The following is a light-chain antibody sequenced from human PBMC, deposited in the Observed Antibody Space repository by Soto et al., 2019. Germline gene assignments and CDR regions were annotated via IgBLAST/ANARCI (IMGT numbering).Light chain of an antibody. J-gene: IGKJ4*01. CDR2: DTS. V-gene: IGKV3-11*01. CDR1: QSVSRY. CDR3: HRYYNWPPA. Sequence: EIVLTQSPDTLSLSPGESATLSCRASQSVSRYLAWYQQKPGQTPRLLIYDTSNRAAGIPARFSGSGSGTEFTLTISSQQSEDSAVYYCHRYYNWPPAFGGGTKVDI.